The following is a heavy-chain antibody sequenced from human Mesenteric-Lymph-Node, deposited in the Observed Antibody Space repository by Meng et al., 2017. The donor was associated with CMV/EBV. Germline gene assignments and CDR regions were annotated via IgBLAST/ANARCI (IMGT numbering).Heavy chain of an antibody. CDR1: GASISNSTYY. CDR3: ARRGNYDSDYSEY. CDR2: VHHSGTT. V-gene: IGHV4-39*01. Sequence: GSGPGLVKPSETLSLSCIVSGASISNSTYYWTWIRQPPGKGLEWIGSVHHSGTTYYNPSLKGRLTISVDTSANLFSLRLTTVTAADTATYYCARRGNYDSDYSEYWGQGTLVTVSS. D-gene: IGHD3-22*01. J-gene: IGHJ4*02.